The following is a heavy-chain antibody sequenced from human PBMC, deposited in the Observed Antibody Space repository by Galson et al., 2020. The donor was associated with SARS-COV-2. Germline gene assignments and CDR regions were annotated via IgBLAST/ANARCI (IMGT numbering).Heavy chain of an antibody. CDR2: IYYSGST. J-gene: IGHJ5*02. V-gene: IGHV4-30-4*07. D-gene: IGHD1-1*01. CDR3: ARILEPGLGWFDP. Sequence: SETLSLTCAVSGGSISSGGYSWSWIRQPPGKGLEWIGYIYYSGSTYYKPSLKSRVTISVDTSKNQFSLKLSSVTAADTAVYYCARILEPGLGWFDPWGQGTLVTVSS. CDR1: GGSISSGGYS.